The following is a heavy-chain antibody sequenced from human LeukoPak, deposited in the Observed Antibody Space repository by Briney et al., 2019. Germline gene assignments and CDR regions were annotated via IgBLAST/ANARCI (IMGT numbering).Heavy chain of an antibody. Sequence: GSSVKVSCKASGGTFSSYAISWVRQAPGQGLEWMGGIIPIFGTANYAQKFQGSVTITADESTSTAYMELSSLRSEDTAVYYCARDKGYGDPYYFDYWGQGTLVTVSS. J-gene: IGHJ4*02. V-gene: IGHV1-69*01. CDR2: IIPIFGTA. CDR3: ARDKGYGDPYYFDY. CDR1: GGTFSSYA. D-gene: IGHD4-17*01.